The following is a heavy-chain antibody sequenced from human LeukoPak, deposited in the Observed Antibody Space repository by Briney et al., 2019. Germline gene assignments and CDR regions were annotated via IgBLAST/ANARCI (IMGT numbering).Heavy chain of an antibody. CDR1: GFTFSSYW. J-gene: IGHJ3*01. Sequence: GGSLRLSCAASGFTFSSYWMHWVRQAPGKGLVWVSRINSDGSSTSYADSVKGRFAISRDNAKNTLYLQMNSLRAEDTAIYYCAKDAYVSGRPLHTFDVWGQGTMVTVSS. V-gene: IGHV3-74*01. CDR2: INSDGSST. CDR3: AKDAYVSGRPLHTFDV. D-gene: IGHD3-10*01.